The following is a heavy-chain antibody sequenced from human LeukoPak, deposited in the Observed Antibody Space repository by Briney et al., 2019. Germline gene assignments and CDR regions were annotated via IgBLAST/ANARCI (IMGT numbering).Heavy chain of an antibody. CDR3: ARDFLGDGYNYGYYFDY. J-gene: IGHJ4*02. D-gene: IGHD5-24*01. CDR1: GFSFSSYA. CDR2: ISSSSSYI. Sequence: PGGSLRLSCAASGFSFSSYAMNWVRQAPGKGLEWVSSISSSSSYIYYADSVKGRFTISRDNAKNSLYLQMNSLRAEDTAVYYCARDFLGDGYNYGYYFDYWGQGTLVTVSS. V-gene: IGHV3-21*01.